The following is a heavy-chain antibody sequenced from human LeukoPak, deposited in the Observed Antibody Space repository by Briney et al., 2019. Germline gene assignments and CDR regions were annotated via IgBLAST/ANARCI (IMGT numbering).Heavy chain of an antibody. D-gene: IGHD4-17*01. CDR3: ARRQYGLAFDY. Sequence: PSETLSLTCTVSGGSISSSPYWWGWIRQPPGKGLEWIGTIYYSGSTYYNPSLKSRVTISADTSKNQFSLQLSSVTAADTAVYYCARRQYGLAFDYWGQGTLVTVSS. CDR1: GGSISSSPYW. CDR2: IYYSGST. V-gene: IGHV4-39*01. J-gene: IGHJ4*02.